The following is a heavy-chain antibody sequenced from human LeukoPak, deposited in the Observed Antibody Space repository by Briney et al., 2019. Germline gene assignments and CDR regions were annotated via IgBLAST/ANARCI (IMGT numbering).Heavy chain of an antibody. D-gene: IGHD2-2*01. CDR2: INPSSGGT. Sequence: ASVKVSCKASGYTFTGYYMHWVQQAPGQGLEWMGWINPSSGGTNYAQKFQGRVTMTRDTSISTAYMELSRLRSDDTAIYYCARDVGEYCSSVSCYASDYWGQGTLVTVSS. J-gene: IGHJ4*02. V-gene: IGHV1-2*02. CDR3: ARDVGEYCSSVSCYASDY. CDR1: GYTFTGYY.